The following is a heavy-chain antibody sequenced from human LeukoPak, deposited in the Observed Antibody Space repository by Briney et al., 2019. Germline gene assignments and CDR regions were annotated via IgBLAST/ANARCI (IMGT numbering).Heavy chain of an antibody. V-gene: IGHV3-33*01. CDR2: IWYDGSNK. CDR1: GFTFSSYG. J-gene: IGHJ4*02. D-gene: IGHD5-18*01. Sequence: GGSLRLSCAASGFTFSSYGMHWVRQAPGKGLEWVAVIWYDGSNKYYVDSVKGRFTISKDNTKNSLYLQMNSLRVEDTAMYYCARSTAGLDYWGQGTLVTVSS. CDR3: ARSTAGLDY.